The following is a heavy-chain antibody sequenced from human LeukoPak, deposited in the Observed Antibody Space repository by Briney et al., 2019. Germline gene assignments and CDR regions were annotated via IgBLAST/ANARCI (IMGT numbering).Heavy chain of an antibody. J-gene: IGHJ4*02. D-gene: IGHD6-6*01. CDR1: GFSFSGHW. CDR2: ISPTGSTT. Sequence: GGSLRLSCTAPGFSFSGHWMHWARRLPGKGLVWVSRISPTGSTTSYADSVKGRFTVSRDNAKNTLYLQVNNLRTEDTAVYYCARGPNSNWSGLDFWGQGTLLTVSS. CDR3: ARGPNSNWSGLDF. V-gene: IGHV3-74*01.